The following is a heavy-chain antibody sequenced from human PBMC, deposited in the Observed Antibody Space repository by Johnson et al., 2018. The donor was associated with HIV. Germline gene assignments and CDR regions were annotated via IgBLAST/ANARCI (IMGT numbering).Heavy chain of an antibody. J-gene: IGHJ3*01. CDR2: ISYDGSNK. D-gene: IGHD1-26*01. Sequence: QMQLVESGGGVVQPGRSLRLSCAASGFTFSSYAMHWVRQAPGKGLEWVAVISYDGSNKYYADSVKGRFTISRDNSKNTLYLQMNSLRAEDTALYYCAKGRMGASGSYNVWGQGTMVTVSS. CDR1: GFTFSSYA. CDR3: AKGRMGASGSYNV. V-gene: IGHV3-30*04.